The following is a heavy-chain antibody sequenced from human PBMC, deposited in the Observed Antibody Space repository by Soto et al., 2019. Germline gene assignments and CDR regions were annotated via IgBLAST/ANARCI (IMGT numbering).Heavy chain of an antibody. J-gene: IGHJ5*02. CDR1: GGSFSGYY. D-gene: IGHD1-26*01. Sequence: SETLSLTCAVYGGSFSGYYWSWIRQPPGKGLEWIGEINHSGSTNYNPSHKSRVTISVDTSKNQFSLKLSSVTAADTAVYYCGRGLGDWFDPWGQGTLVTVSS. CDR3: GRGLGDWFDP. V-gene: IGHV4-34*01. CDR2: INHSGST.